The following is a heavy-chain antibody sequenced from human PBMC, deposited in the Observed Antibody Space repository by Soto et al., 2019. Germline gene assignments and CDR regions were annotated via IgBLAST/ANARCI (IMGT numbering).Heavy chain of an antibody. CDR3: AAALRADWFDP. Sequence: QVQLVQSGAEVKKPGASVKVSCKASGYTFTGYYMHWVRQAPGQGLEWMGWINPNSGGTIYAQKFQGRVTMTRDTSISTAYMELSRLRSDDTAVYYCAAALRADWFDPWGQGTLVTVSS. CDR2: INPNSGGT. V-gene: IGHV1-2*02. D-gene: IGHD3-16*01. J-gene: IGHJ5*02. CDR1: GYTFTGYY.